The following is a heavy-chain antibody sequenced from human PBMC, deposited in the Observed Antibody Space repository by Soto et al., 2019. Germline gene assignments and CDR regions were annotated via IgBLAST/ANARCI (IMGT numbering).Heavy chain of an antibody. V-gene: IGHV1-24*01. D-gene: IGHD6-19*01. CDR2: FDPEDGET. Sequence: ASVKGSCKGSGYTFTGYYMHWVRQAPGKGLEWMGGFDPEDGETIYAQKFQGRFTITADESTSTAYMELSSLRSEDTAVYYCARDRGAVAGTRWFDPWGQGTLVTVSS. CDR3: ARDRGAVAGTRWFDP. J-gene: IGHJ5*02. CDR1: GYTFTGYY.